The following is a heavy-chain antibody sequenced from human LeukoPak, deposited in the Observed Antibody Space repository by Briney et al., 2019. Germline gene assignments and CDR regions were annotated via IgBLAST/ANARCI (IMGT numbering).Heavy chain of an antibody. CDR2: IWFDGGNK. CDR3: ARGDCSSTSCYIEGTYNWFDP. V-gene: IGHV3-33*01. J-gene: IGHJ5*02. CDR1: GFTFSIYD. D-gene: IGHD2-2*02. Sequence: PGGSLRLSCAASGFTFSIYDMHWVRQAPGKGLEWVAAIWFDGGNKCYADSVKGRFTISRDNSKNTLYLQMNSLRAEDTAVYYCARGDCSSTSCYIEGTYNWFDPWGQGTLVTVSS.